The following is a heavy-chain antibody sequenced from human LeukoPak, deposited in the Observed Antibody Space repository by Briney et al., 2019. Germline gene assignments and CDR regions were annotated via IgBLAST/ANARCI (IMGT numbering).Heavy chain of an antibody. D-gene: IGHD2-2*01. Sequence: SETLSLTCTVSGGSISSSSYYWGWIRQPPGKGLEWIGSIYYSGSTYYNPSLKSRVTISVDTSENQFSLKLSSVTAADTAVYYCARQGYCSSTSCRGYYFDYWGQGTLVTVSS. J-gene: IGHJ4*02. CDR2: IYYSGST. V-gene: IGHV4-39*01. CDR3: ARQGYCSSTSCRGYYFDY. CDR1: GGSISSSSYY.